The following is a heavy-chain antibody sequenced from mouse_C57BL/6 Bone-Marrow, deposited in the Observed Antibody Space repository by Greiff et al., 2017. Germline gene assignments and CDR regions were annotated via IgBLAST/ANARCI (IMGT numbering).Heavy chain of an antibody. CDR2: ISDGGSYT. J-gene: IGHJ4*01. D-gene: IGHD4-1*01. CDR1: GFTFSSYA. Sequence: EVKVEESGGGLVKPGGSLKLSCAASGFTFSSYAMSWVRQTPEKRLEWVATISDGGSYTYYPDNVKGRFTISRDNAKNNLYLQMSHLKSEDTAMYYCARDRLTGPYYYAMDYWGQGTSVTVSS. V-gene: IGHV5-4*01. CDR3: ARDRLTGPYYYAMDY.